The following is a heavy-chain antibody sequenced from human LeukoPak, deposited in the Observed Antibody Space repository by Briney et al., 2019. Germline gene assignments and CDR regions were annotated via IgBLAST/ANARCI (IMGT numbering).Heavy chain of an antibody. D-gene: IGHD1-26*01. Sequence: GGSLRLSCAASGFTFSSYSMNWVRQAPGKGLEWVANIKQDETEKYYVDSVKGRFTISRDNAKKSLYLQMNSLRVEDTAVYYCARVWEGVWGQGTTVTVSS. V-gene: IGHV3-7*01. CDR1: GFTFSSYS. CDR3: ARVWEGV. J-gene: IGHJ6*02. CDR2: IKQDETEK.